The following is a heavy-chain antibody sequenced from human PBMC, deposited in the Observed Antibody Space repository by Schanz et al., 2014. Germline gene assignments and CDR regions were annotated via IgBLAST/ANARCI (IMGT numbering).Heavy chain of an antibody. V-gene: IGHV1-18*01. J-gene: IGHJ4*02. CDR1: GYIFINSG. Sequence: QVQLVQSGAELKKPGASVKVSCKASGYIFINSGISWVRQAPGQGLEWVGWISVYTGNTKYGQKVQGRVTMTADTSTNTAYMALTDLRSDDTAVYYCARDRRFFDRDDLYYFDSWGQGTLVTVSS. D-gene: IGHD3-3*01. CDR3: ARDRRFFDRDDLYYFDS. CDR2: ISVYTGNT.